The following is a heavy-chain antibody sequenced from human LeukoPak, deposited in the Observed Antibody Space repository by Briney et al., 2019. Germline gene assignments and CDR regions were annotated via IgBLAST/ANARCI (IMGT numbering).Heavy chain of an antibody. CDR2: ISYDGSNK. J-gene: IGHJ4*02. D-gene: IGHD6-13*01. V-gene: IGHV3-30*04. Sequence: PGGSLRLSCAASGFTFSSYAMHWVRQAPGKGLEWVAVISYDGSNKYYADSVKGRFTISRDNPKNTLYLQMNSLRAEDTAVYYCARNEAAAGTHYFDYWGQGTLVTVSS. CDR1: GFTFSSYA. CDR3: ARNEAAAGTHYFDY.